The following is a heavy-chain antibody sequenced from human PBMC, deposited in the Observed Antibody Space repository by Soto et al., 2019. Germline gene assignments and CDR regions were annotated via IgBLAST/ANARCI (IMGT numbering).Heavy chain of an antibody. CDR1: GGTLGDHG. J-gene: IGHJ3*02. V-gene: IGHV1-69*06. D-gene: IGHD3-10*01. CDR3: ARGVYGSGNYYTGTSAFDI. CDR2: TIPVFNTA. Sequence: QVQLEQSGAEVKKPGSSVKVSCKASGGTLGDHGVAWLRQTPGQGLEWLGGTIPVFNTAKYAQKFQGIVNVTAYKFSIIAYLELSSLRSEDTAFYFCARGVYGSGNYYTGTSAFDIWGQGTMVIVSS.